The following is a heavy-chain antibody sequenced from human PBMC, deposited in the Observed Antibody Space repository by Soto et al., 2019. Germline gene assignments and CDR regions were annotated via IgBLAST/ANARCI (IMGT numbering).Heavy chain of an antibody. CDR3: VRPESGAYCGGDCYLYSWFDP. CDR2: MCFQIYDT. D-gene: IGHD2-21*02. Sequence: LRLSCAASGFIVNDHCMSWMRQAPGKGLEWVSQMCFQIYDTKYADSVRGRFAISKDNAKNSLILQMNSLRVEDTAVYYCVRPESGAYCGGDCYLYSWFDPWGQGTTVTAPQ. V-gene: IGHV3-11*03. J-gene: IGHJ5*02. CDR1: GFIVNDHC.